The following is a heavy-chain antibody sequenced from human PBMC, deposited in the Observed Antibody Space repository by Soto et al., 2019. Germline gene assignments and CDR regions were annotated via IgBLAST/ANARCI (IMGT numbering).Heavy chain of an antibody. CDR1: GGSFSAYY. CDR2: INHSGST. J-gene: IGHJ6*02. CDR3: APMGV. Sequence: SETLSLTCAVYGGSFSAYYWTWSWIRQPPGKGLEWIGEINHSGSTNYNPSLKSRVTISVDTSKNQFSLNLSSVTAADTAVYYCAPMGVWGQGTTVTVSS. V-gene: IGHV4-34*01.